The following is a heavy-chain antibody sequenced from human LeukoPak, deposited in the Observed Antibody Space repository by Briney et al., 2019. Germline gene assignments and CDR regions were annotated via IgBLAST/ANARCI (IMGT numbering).Heavy chain of an antibody. CDR3: ARMSGNAFDI. J-gene: IGHJ3*02. Sequence: PSETLPLTCAVSGYSISSGYYWGWIRQPPGKGLEWIGSVYRSGTTYYNPSLKSRVTISMDTSTNQFSLKLSSVTAADTAVYYCARMSGNAFDIWGQGTMVTVSS. V-gene: IGHV4-38-2*01. CDR1: GYSISSGYY. D-gene: IGHD6-25*01. CDR2: VYRSGTT.